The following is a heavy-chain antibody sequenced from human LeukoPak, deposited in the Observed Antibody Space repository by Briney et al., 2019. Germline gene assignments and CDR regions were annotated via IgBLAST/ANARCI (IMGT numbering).Heavy chain of an antibody. J-gene: IGHJ4*02. CDR1: GFTFRSYG. Sequence: PGGSLRLSCAASGFTFRSYGIHWVRQAPGKGLEWVALISYDGSDKFFVDSVRGRFTISRDNSKNTLYLQMNSLRAEDTAVYYCAKDLATKYTLDYWGQGTLVTVSS. CDR3: AKDLATKYTLDY. CDR2: ISYDGSDK. D-gene: IGHD6-6*01. V-gene: IGHV3-30*18.